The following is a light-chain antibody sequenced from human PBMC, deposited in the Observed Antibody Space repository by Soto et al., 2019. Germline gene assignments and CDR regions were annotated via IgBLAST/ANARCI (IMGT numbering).Light chain of an antibody. V-gene: IGLV1-40*01. CDR1: SSNIGAGYD. Sequence: QSVLTQPPSVSGAPGQRVTISCTGSSSNIGAGYDVHWYQQLPGTAPKLLIYGNSNRPSRVPDRFSGSKSGTSASLAITWLQAEDEADYYCQSYDSSLSGFYVFGTGTKLTVL. J-gene: IGLJ1*01. CDR2: GNS. CDR3: QSYDSSLSGFYV.